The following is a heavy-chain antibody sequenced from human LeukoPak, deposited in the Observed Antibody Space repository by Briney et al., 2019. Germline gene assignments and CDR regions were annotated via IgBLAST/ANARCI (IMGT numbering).Heavy chain of an antibody. V-gene: IGHV3-13*01. CDR3: ARVGGYSYGYGYYYGTDV. D-gene: IGHD5-18*01. Sequence: PGGSLRLSCAASGFTFSSYDMHWVRQATGKGLEWVSAIGTAGDTYYPGSVKGRFTISRENAKNSLYLQMNSLRAGDTAVYYCARVGGYSYGYGYYYGTDVWGQGTTVTVSS. CDR1: GFTFSSYD. J-gene: IGHJ6*02. CDR2: IGTAGDT.